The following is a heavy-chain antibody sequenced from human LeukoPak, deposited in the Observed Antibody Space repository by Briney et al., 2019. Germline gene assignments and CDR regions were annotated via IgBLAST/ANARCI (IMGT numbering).Heavy chain of an antibody. CDR3: ANLAYYYDSSGYSPEGQFDY. J-gene: IGHJ4*02. CDR1: GFTFSDYH. CDR2: ISSSGSTI. V-gene: IGHV3-11*01. Sequence: PGGSLRLSCAASGFTFSDYHMSWIRQAPGKGLEWVSYISSSGSTIYYADSVKGRFTISRDNAKNSLYLQMNSLRAEDTAVYYCANLAYYYDSSGYSPEGQFDYWGQGTLVTVSS. D-gene: IGHD3-22*01.